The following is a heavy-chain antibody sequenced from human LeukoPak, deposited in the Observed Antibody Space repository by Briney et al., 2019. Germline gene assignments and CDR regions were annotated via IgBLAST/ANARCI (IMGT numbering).Heavy chain of an antibody. CDR3: TKDSWRDQLPFIFDF. J-gene: IGHJ4*02. CDR2: ISGSGGRT. D-gene: IGHD2-2*01. CDR1: GFTFTNYV. Sequence: GGSLRLSCAASGFTFTNYVMSWVRQAPGKGLEWVSSISGSGGRTFYVDSVKGRFTTSRDNSKNTLYLEMNSLRAEDTAFYYCTKDSWRDQLPFIFDFWGQGTLVTVSS. V-gene: IGHV3-23*01.